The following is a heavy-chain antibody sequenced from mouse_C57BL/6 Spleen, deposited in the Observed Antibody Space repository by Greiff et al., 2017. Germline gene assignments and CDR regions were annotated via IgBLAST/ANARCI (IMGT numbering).Heavy chain of an antibody. Sequence: VQLQQPGAELVRPGSSVKLSCKASGYTFTSYWMHWVKQRPIQGLEWIGNIDPSDSETHYNQKFKDKATLTVDKSSSTAYMQLSSLTSEDSAVYYCARDYSNYGYFDVWGTGTTVTVSS. J-gene: IGHJ1*03. CDR2: IDPSDSET. V-gene: IGHV1-52*01. CDR1: GYTFTSYW. D-gene: IGHD2-5*01. CDR3: ARDYSNYGYFDV.